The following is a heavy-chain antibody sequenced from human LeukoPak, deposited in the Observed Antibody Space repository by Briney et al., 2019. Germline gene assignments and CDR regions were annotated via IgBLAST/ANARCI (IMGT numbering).Heavy chain of an antibody. CDR1: GGSFSGYY. Sequence: SETLSLTCAVYGGSFSGYYWSWIRQPPGKGLEWIGEINHSGSTNYNPSLKSRVTISVDTSKNQFSLKLSSVTAADTAVYYCARSLAVAGPNFPFDYWGQGTLVTVSS. D-gene: IGHD6-19*01. CDR3: ARSLAVAGPNFPFDY. CDR2: INHSGST. V-gene: IGHV4-34*01. J-gene: IGHJ4*02.